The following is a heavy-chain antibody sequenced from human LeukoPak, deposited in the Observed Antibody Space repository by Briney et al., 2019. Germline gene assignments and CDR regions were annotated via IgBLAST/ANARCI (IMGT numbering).Heavy chain of an antibody. Sequence: PGGPLRLSCAASGFTFSSYGMHWVRQAPGKGLEWVAFIRYDGSNKYYADSVKGRFTISRDNSKNTLYLQMNSLRAEDTAVYYCAKGITMIVVVQGFDYWGQGTLVTVSS. V-gene: IGHV3-30*02. CDR2: IRYDGSNK. CDR3: AKGITMIVVVQGFDY. CDR1: GFTFSSYG. J-gene: IGHJ4*02. D-gene: IGHD3-22*01.